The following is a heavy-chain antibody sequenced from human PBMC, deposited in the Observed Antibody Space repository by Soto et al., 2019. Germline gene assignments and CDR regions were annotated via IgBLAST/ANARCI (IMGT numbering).Heavy chain of an antibody. CDR2: ISYDGSNK. CDR3: AKAIRRGYSYGDFDY. Sequence: CLRRSVGTSGFTFSRYGKHWVRQAPGKGLEWVAVISYDGSNKYYADSVKGRFTISRDNSKNTLYLQMNSLRAEDTAVYYCAKAIRRGYSYGDFDYWGQGTLVTVSS. CDR1: GFTFSRYG. J-gene: IGHJ4*02. V-gene: IGHV3-30*18. D-gene: IGHD5-18*01.